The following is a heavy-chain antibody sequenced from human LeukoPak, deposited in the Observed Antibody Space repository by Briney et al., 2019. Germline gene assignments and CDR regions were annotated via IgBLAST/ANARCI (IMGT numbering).Heavy chain of an antibody. CDR1: GYTFTGYY. Sequence: ASVKVSCKASGYTFTGYYMHWVRQAPRQGLEWMGWINPNSGGTNYAQKFQGRVTMTRDTSISTAYMELSRLRSDDTAVYYCASESDYYGSGSYAFDIWGQGTMVTVSS. J-gene: IGHJ3*02. CDR2: INPNSGGT. D-gene: IGHD3-10*01. CDR3: ASESDYYGSGSYAFDI. V-gene: IGHV1-2*02.